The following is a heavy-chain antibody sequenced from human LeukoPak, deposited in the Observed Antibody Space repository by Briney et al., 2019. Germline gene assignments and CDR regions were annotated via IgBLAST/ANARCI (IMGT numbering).Heavy chain of an antibody. CDR2: ITGNNGNT. CDR3: ARDQRNSGSYRFEY. V-gene: IGHV1-18*01. D-gene: IGHD1-26*01. J-gene: IGHJ4*02. CDR1: GYTFSGYG. Sequence: ASVKVSCKTSGYTFSGYGISWVRQAPGQGLEWMGWITGNNGNTNYAPSLQGRITMTTDTSTNTAYMELTSLKSDDTAVYYCARDQRNSGSYRFEYWGQGTLVTVSS.